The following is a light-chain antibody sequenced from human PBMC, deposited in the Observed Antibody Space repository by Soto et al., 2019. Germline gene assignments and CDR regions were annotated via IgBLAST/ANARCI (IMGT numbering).Light chain of an antibody. CDR3: RSYAGINNLGV. CDR2: EVN. J-gene: IGLJ1*01. Sequence: QSALTQPPSASGSPGQSVTISCTGTSSDVGGYKYVSWYQQHTGKAPKLMLFEVNKRPSGVPDRFSGSKSGNTASLTVSGLQAEDEADYYCRSYAGINNLGVFGTGTKLTVL. CDR1: SSDVGGYKY. V-gene: IGLV2-8*01.